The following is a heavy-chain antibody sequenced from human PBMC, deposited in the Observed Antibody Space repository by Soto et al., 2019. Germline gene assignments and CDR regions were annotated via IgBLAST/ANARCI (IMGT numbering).Heavy chain of an antibody. Sequence: PGGSLRLSCAASGFTFSSYGMHWVRQAPGKGLEWVAVISYDGSNKYYADSVKGRFTISRDNSKNTLYLQMNSLRAEDTAVYYCAKRSAKFEYSSSHFDYWGQGTLVTVSS. J-gene: IGHJ4*02. CDR1: GFTFSSYG. CDR3: AKRSAKFEYSSSHFDY. CDR2: ISYDGSNK. V-gene: IGHV3-30*18. D-gene: IGHD6-6*01.